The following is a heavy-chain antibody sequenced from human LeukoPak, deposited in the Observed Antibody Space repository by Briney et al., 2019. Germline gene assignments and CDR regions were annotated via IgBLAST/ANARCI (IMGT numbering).Heavy chain of an antibody. V-gene: IGHV4-59*01. Sequence: PAETVSLTCTVSGGSISSYYWSWIRQPPGKGLEWIGYIYYSGSTNYNPSLKSRVTISVDTSKNQFSLKLSSVTAADTAVYYCARESSATALGDYWGQGTLVTVPS. D-gene: IGHD5-18*01. CDR2: IYYSGST. CDR3: ARESSATALGDY. J-gene: IGHJ4*02. CDR1: GGSISSYY.